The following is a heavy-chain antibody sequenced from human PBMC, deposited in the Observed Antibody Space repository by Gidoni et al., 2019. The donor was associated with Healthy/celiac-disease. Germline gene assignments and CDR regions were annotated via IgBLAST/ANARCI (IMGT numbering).Heavy chain of an antibody. D-gene: IGHD2-15*01. CDR1: GGTFSSYA. Sequence: QVQLVQSGAEVKKPGSSVKVSCKASGGTFSSYAISWVRQAPGQGLEWMGGIIPIFGTANYAQKFQGRVTITADESTSTAYMELSSLRSEDTAVYYCARGGEYCSGGSCYRFDYWGQGTLVTVSS. V-gene: IGHV1-69*01. J-gene: IGHJ4*02. CDR2: IIPIFGTA. CDR3: ARGGEYCSGGSCYRFDY.